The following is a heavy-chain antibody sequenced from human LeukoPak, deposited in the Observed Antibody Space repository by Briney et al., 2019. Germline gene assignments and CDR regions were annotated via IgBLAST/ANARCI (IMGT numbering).Heavy chain of an antibody. D-gene: IGHD5-18*01. J-gene: IGHJ4*02. V-gene: IGHV5-51*01. CDR3: AKYLRWLNSPDPPEDY. CDR1: GYSFTDNW. CDR2: ISPGGSAT. Sequence: GESLKISCKAPGYSFTDNWVAWVRQMPGKGLEWMGIISPGGSATTYNPSFQGHVTISVDKSITTAYLQWSSLKASDTAIYYCAKYLRWLNSPDPPEDYWGQGTLVTVSS.